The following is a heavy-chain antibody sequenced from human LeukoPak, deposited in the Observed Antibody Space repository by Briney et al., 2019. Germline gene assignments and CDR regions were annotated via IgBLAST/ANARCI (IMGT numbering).Heavy chain of an antibody. Sequence: PSQTLSLTCTVSGGSISSGSYYWSWIRQPAGKGLEWIGRIYTSGSTNYNPSLKSRVTISVDTSKNQFSLKLSSVTAADTAVYYCARHDPVWFGELLPVFDYWGQGTLVTVSS. CDR2: IYTSGST. CDR3: ARHDPVWFGELLPVFDY. CDR1: GGSISSGSYY. J-gene: IGHJ4*02. D-gene: IGHD3-10*01. V-gene: IGHV4-61*02.